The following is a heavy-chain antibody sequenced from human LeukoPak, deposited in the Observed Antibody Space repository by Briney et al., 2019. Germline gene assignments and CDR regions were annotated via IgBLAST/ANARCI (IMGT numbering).Heavy chain of an antibody. CDR2: IKQDGSEK. CDR1: GFTFSSYW. Sequence: GASLRLSCAAPGFTFSSYWMSWVRQAPGKGLEWVANIKQDGSEKYYVDSVKGRFTITRDNAKNSLYLQMNSLRAEDTAVYYCARDEGGSLDYWGQGTLVTVSS. V-gene: IGHV3-7*01. J-gene: IGHJ4*02. D-gene: IGHD1-26*01. CDR3: ARDEGGSLDY.